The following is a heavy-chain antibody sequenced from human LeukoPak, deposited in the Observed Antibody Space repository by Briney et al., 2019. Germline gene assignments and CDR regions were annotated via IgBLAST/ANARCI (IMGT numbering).Heavy chain of an antibody. J-gene: IGHJ4*02. CDR3: ARALHYDSWSSRAFGY. CDR1: GFTFSDYY. D-gene: IGHD3-3*01. CDR2: ISGSGGTI. Sequence: GGSLRLSCAASGFTFSDYYMSWIRQAPGKGLEWVSYISGSGGTIYYADSVKGRFTISRDNAKNSLYLQMNSLRVEDTAVYYCARALHYDSWSSRAFGYWGQGTLVTVSS. V-gene: IGHV3-11*04.